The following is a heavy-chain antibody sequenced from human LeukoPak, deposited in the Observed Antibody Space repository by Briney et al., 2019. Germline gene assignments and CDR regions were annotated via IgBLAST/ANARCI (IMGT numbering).Heavy chain of an antibody. V-gene: IGHV4-61*05. CDR2: IYYSGST. CDR1: GGSISSSSYY. CDR3: ARGGYSQDY. Sequence: SETLSLTCTVSGGSISSSSYYWSWIRQPPGKGLEWIGYIYYSGSTNYNPSLKSRVTMSVDTSKNQFSLKLSSVTAADTAVYYCARGGYSQDYWGQGTLVTVSS. J-gene: IGHJ4*02. D-gene: IGHD5-18*01.